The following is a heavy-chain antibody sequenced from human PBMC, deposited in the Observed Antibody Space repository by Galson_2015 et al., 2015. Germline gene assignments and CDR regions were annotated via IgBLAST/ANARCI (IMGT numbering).Heavy chain of an antibody. CDR3: ASISGYQGP. V-gene: IGHV3-48*02. CDR1: GFPFSSYT. Sequence: SLRLSCATSGFPFSSYTMNWVRQAPGKGLEWVAYIDSSSRTRYYADSVKGRFTISRDNAKNSLYLQMSSLRDEDTAVYYCASISGYQGPWGQGTLVTVSS. D-gene: IGHD3-22*01. J-gene: IGHJ4*02. CDR2: IDSSSRTR.